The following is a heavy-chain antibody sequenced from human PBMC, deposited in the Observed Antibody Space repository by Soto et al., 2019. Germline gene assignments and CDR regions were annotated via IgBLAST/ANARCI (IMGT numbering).Heavy chain of an antibody. CDR2: IIPILGIA. CDR1: GGTFSSYT. V-gene: IGHV1-69*08. D-gene: IGHD6-19*01. CDR3: AGEPNPIAVAGTGWFDP. J-gene: IGHJ5*02. Sequence: QVQLVQSGAEVKKPGSSVKVSCKASGGTFSSYTISWVRQAPGQGLEWMGRIIPILGIANYAQKFQGRVTITADKSTSTAYMELGSLRSEDTAGYYCAGEPNPIAVAGTGWFDPWGQGTLVTVSS.